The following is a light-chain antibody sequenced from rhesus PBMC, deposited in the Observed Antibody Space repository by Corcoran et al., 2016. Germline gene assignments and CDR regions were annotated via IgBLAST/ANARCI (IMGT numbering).Light chain of an antibody. CDR1: ENVNNY. Sequence: DIQMTQSPSSLSASVGDRVTITCRASENVNNYLNWYQQKPGKAPNTLIYKASTLQSGVPSRFSGSGTWTDYTFTISSLQPEDVATYYGQHCYDTPCSFGQGTKVEIK. J-gene: IGKJ2*01. CDR2: KAS. CDR3: QHCYDTPCS. V-gene: IGKV1-74*01.